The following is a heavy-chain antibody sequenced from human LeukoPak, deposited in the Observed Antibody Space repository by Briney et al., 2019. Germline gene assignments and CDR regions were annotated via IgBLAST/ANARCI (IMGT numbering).Heavy chain of an antibody. V-gene: IGHV4-34*01. D-gene: IGHD6-6*01. CDR1: GGSLSGYY. CDR2: INHSGST. CDR3: ARGRAARPSYYYYYMDV. Sequence: SETLSLTCAVYGGSLSGYYWSWIRQPPGKGLEWIGEINHSGSTNYNPSLKSRVTISVDTSKNQFSLKLSSVTAADTAVYYCARGRAARPSYYYYYMDVRGKGTTVTVSS. J-gene: IGHJ6*03.